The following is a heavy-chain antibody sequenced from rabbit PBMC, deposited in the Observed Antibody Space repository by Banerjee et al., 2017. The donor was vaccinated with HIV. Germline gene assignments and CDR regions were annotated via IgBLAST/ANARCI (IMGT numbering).Heavy chain of an antibody. CDR1: GFSFNNNYV. V-gene: IGHV1S45*01. CDR3: ARDQYTSSSGYFNL. Sequence: QEQLEESGGDLVKPEGSLTLTCTASGFSFNNNYVMCWVRQAPGKGLEWIACINSNTGNTVYASWVNGRFTISLDNAQNTVFLQMTSLTAADTATYFCARDQYTSSSGYFNLWGPGTLVTVS. J-gene: IGHJ4*01. D-gene: IGHD1-1*01. CDR2: INSNTGNT.